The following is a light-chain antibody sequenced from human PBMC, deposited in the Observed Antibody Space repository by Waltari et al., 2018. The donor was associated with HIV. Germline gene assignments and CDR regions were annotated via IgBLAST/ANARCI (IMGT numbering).Light chain of an antibody. V-gene: IGLV3-1*01. CDR2: QDN. J-gene: IGLJ1*01. CDR3: QAWGSSTALYV. CDR1: ALSNKF. Sequence: SSALTHPPSVSVSPGQTDSATCSGDALSNKFVSWYQMRPGQSPLLVIYQDNKRPSGIPERFSGSNSGDTATLTISGTQVMDEAEYYCQAWGSSTALYVFGTGTKVTVL.